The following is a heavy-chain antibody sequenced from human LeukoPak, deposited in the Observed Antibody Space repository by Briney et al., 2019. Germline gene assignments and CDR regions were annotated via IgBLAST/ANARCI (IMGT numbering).Heavy chain of an antibody. D-gene: IGHD4-17*01. CDR1: GFTFSSYS. CDR2: ISSSRSYI. CDR3: ARDSKGDYGDHGEDY. V-gene: IGHV3-21*01. Sequence: GGSLRLSCAASGFTFSSYSMNWVRQAPGKGLEWVSFISSSRSYIYYADSVKGRFTISRDNAKNSLYLQMNSLRAEDTAVYYCARDSKGDYGDHGEDYWGQGTLVTVSS. J-gene: IGHJ4*02.